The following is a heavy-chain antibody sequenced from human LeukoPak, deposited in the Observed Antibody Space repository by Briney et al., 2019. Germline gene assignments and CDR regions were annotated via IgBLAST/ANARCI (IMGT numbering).Heavy chain of an antibody. CDR1: GGSFSGYY. J-gene: IGHJ5*02. D-gene: IGHD6-6*01. CDR3: ARVLYSSSSGWFDP. CDR2: INHSGST. Sequence: PSETLSLTCAVYGGSFSGYYWSWIRQPPGKGLEWIGEINHSGSTNYNPSLKSRVTISVDTSKNQFSLKLSSVTAADTAVYYCARVLYSSSSGWFDPWGQGTLVTVSS. V-gene: IGHV4-34*01.